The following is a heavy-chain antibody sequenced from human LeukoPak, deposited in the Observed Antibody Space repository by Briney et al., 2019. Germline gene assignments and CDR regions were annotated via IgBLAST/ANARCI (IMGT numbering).Heavy chain of an antibody. J-gene: IGHJ6*03. D-gene: IGHD2-2*01. CDR2: IIPIFGTA. Sequence: GASVKVSCKASGGTFSSYAISWVRQAPGQGLEWMGGIIPIFGTANYAQKFQGRVTITTDESTSTAYMELSSLRSEDTAVYYCARVSFYCSSASCAKPYYYYYYYMDAWGKGTTVTVSS. CDR3: ARVSFYCSSASCAKPYYYYYYYMDA. V-gene: IGHV1-69*05. CDR1: GGTFSSYA.